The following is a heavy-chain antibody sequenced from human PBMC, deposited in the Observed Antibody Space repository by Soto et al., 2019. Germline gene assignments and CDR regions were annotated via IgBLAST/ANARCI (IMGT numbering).Heavy chain of an antibody. CDR3: ARSAPAGILIWDY. J-gene: IGHJ4*02. CDR2: VSYSVSP. Sequence: EVLSLTCTVSGGCINSYYWSWLRQPPGKGLEWIGYVSYSVSPKYNPSLKTRVSISLDTSNNQFALKLTSVTAADTAVYYCARSAPAGILIWDYWGQGALVTVSS. D-gene: IGHD3-16*01. V-gene: IGHV4-59*01. CDR1: GGCINSYY.